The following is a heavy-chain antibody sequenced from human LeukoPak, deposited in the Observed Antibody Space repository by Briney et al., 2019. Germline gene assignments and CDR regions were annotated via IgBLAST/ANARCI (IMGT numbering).Heavy chain of an antibody. V-gene: IGHV3-23*01. D-gene: IGHD6-13*01. J-gene: IGHJ4*02. CDR3: AKAFFPGIAAAGTEAIDY. CDR1: GFTFSSYA. CDR2: ISGSGGST. Sequence: PGGSLRLSCAASGFTFSSYAMSWVRQAPGTGLEWVSAISGSGGSTYYADSVKGRFTISRDNSKNTLYLQMNSLRAEDTAVYYCAKAFFPGIAAAGTEAIDYWGQGTLVTVSS.